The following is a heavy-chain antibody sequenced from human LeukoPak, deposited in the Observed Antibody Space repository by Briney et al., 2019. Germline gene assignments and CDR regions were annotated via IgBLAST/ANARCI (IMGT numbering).Heavy chain of an antibody. CDR1: GGTFSSYA. V-gene: IGHV1-69*05. J-gene: IGHJ6*03. Sequence: ASVTVSCKASGGTFSSYAISWVRQAPGQGLEWMGGIIPIFGTANYAQKFQGRVTITTDESTSTAYMELSSLRSEDTAVYYCARGAGEYSSSSADYYYYMDVWGKGTTVTVSS. CDR3: ARGAGEYSSSSADYYYYMDV. D-gene: IGHD6-6*01. CDR2: IIPIFGTA.